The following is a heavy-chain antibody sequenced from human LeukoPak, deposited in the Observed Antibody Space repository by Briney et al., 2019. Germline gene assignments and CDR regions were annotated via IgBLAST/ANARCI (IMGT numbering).Heavy chain of an antibody. CDR3: ARTLVRGVGWFDP. D-gene: IGHD3-10*01. CDR1: GGSISGYY. CDR2: IYSTGTN. Sequence: SETLSLTCTVSGGSISGYYWSWIRQSAGKGLEWIGHIYSTGTNNYNPSLRSRVTLSVDTSKNQFSLKLSSVTAADTAVYYCARTLVRGVGWFDPWGQGTLVTVSS. J-gene: IGHJ5*02. V-gene: IGHV4-4*07.